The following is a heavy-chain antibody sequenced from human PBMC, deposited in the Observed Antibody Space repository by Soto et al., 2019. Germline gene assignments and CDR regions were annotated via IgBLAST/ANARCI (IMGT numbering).Heavy chain of an antibody. V-gene: IGHV1-69*02. CDR1: GGTFSSYT. CDR2: IIPILGIA. J-gene: IGHJ6*03. CDR3: ARGAARQDYYYYYMDV. D-gene: IGHD6-6*01. Sequence: ASVKVSCKASGGTFSSYTISWVRQAPGQGLEWIGRIIPILGIANYAQKLQGRVTITADKSTSTAYMELSSLRSEDTAVYYCARGAARQDYYYYYMDVWGKGTTVTVSS.